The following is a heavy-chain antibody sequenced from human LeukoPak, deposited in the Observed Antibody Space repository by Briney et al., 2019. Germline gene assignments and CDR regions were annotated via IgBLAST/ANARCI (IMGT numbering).Heavy chain of an antibody. CDR3: AGGAYDYYGMDV. CDR2: IYYSGST. J-gene: IGHJ6*02. Sequence: PSETLTLTCTVSGGSISSYYWSWIRQPPGKGLEWIGYIYYSGSTNYNPSLKSRVTISVDTSKNQFSLKLSSVTAADTAVYYCAGGAYDYYGMDVWGQGTTVTVSS. CDR1: GGSISSYY. V-gene: IGHV4-59*01.